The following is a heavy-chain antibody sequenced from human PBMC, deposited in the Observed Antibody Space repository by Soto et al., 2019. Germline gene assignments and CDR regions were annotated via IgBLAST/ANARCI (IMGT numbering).Heavy chain of an antibody. Sequence: EVQLLDSGGGLVQPGGSLRLSCAASGFIFTSYTINWVRQAPGKGLEWLSGVSGSGDNTYYADPVKGRFTISRDNSRNTLFLQMNSLRAEDTAVYYCAKESSSYQYFQHWGQGTLVTVSS. D-gene: IGHD6-13*01. CDR2: VSGSGDNT. CDR3: AKESSSYQYFQH. J-gene: IGHJ1*01. CDR1: GFIFTSYT. V-gene: IGHV3-23*01.